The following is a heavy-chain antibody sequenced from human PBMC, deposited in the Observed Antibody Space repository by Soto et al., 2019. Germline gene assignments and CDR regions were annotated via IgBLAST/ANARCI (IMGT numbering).Heavy chain of an antibody. CDR2: VSGGGVGT. J-gene: IGHJ6*02. V-gene: IGHV3-23*01. Sequence: EVQLLESGGGLVQPGGSLRLSCSASGLTFNNYAMTWVRQAPGEGLEWVSVVSGGGVGTYYAASVKGRFTISRDNTNNTLYLQMNSLRAEDTAVYYCAQGLTVHYGLDVWGQGTTVTVSS. CDR3: AQGLTVHYGLDV. D-gene: IGHD4-4*01. CDR1: GLTFNNYA.